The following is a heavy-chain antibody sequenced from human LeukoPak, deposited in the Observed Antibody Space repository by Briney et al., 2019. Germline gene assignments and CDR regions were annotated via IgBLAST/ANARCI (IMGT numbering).Heavy chain of an antibody. D-gene: IGHD4-17*01. J-gene: IGHJ4*02. CDR3: ARRAGEYSHPCDY. Sequence: PGGSLRLSCTVSGFTVSINSMSWVRKAPGKGLEWVSFIYSGGNTHYSDSVKGRFTISRDNSKNPLYLQMNSLRAEDTAVYYCARRAGEYSHPCDYWGQGTLVTVSS. V-gene: IGHV3-53*01. CDR1: GFTVSINS. CDR2: IYSGGNT.